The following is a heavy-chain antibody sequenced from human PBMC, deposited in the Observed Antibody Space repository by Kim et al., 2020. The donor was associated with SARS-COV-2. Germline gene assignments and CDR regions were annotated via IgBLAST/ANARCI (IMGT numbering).Heavy chain of an antibody. V-gene: IGHV1-46*01. Sequence: YAQKFQGRVTMTRDTSTSTVYMELSSLRSEDTAVYYCASEAAARSPPNYWGQGTLVTVSS. D-gene: IGHD6-13*01. J-gene: IGHJ4*02. CDR3: ASEAAARSPPNY.